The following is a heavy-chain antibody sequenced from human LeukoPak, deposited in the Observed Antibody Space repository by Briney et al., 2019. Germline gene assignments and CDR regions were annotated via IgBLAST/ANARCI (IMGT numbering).Heavy chain of an antibody. V-gene: IGHV4-39*01. CDR2: IYYSGTT. CDR3: ARHVVGAAAGRLAYYYMDV. CDR1: GGSISSSTYY. Sequence: SETLSLTCTVSGGSISSSTYYWGWIRQPPGKGLEWIGSIYYSGTTYYNPSLKSRVTISVDTSKNQFSLKLSSVTAADTAVYYCARHVVGAAAGRLAYYYMDVWGKGTTVTISS. J-gene: IGHJ6*03. D-gene: IGHD6-13*01.